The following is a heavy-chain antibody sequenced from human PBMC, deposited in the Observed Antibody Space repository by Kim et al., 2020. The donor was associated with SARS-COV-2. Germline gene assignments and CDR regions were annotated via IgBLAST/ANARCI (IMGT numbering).Heavy chain of an antibody. CDR2: INHSGST. CDR3: ARGRGTTGGAFDY. D-gene: IGHD1-1*01. CDR1: GGSFSGYY. V-gene: IGHV4-34*01. Sequence: SETLSLTCAVYGGSFSGYYWSWIRQPPGKGLEWIGEINHSGSTNYNPSLKSRVTISVDTSKNQFSLKLSSVTAADTAVYYCARGRGTTGGAFDYWGQGTLVTVSS. J-gene: IGHJ4*02.